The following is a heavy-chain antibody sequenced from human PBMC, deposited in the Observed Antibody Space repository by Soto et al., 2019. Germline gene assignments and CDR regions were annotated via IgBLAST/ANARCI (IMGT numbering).Heavy chain of an antibody. V-gene: IGHV3-30*18. CDR3: AKDKYGGATYLDF. D-gene: IGHD1-26*01. CDR2: ISFDGNDK. Sequence: QVPLVESGGGVVQPGRSLRLSCSTSGFTFSNYGMHWVRQAPGKGLEWVAVISFDGNDKYYADSVKGRFTISRDNSKHTLYLHMTSLRAEDTAMYSCAKDKYGGATYLDFWGQGTLVTVSS. J-gene: IGHJ4*02. CDR1: GFTFSNYG.